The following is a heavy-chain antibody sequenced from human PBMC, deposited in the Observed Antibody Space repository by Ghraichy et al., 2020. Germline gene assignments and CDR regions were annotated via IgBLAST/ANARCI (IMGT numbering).Heavy chain of an antibody. CDR2: IIPIFGTA. CDR1: GGTFSSYA. Sequence: VKVSCKASGGTFSSYAISWVRQAPGQGLEWMGGIIPIFGTANYAQKFQGRVTITADKSTSTAYMELSSLRSEDTAVYYCAETQSDYYGSGSYYINWFDPWGQGTLVTVSS. D-gene: IGHD3-10*01. CDR3: AETQSDYYGSGSYYINWFDP. V-gene: IGHV1-69*13. J-gene: IGHJ5*02.